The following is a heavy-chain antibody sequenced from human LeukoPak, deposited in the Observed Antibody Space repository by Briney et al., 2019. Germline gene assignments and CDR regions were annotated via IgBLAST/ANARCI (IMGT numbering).Heavy chain of an antibody. D-gene: IGHD3-10*01. V-gene: IGHV3-53*01. CDR2: IYSGGST. CDR3: ARSRGGSGIPDYFDY. J-gene: IGHJ4*02. CDR1: GFTVSSNY. Sequence: GGSLRLSCAASGFTVSSNYMSWVRQAPGKGLEWVSVIYSGGSTYYADSVKGRFTISRDNSKNTLYLQMNSLRAEDTAVYYCARSRGGSGIPDYFDYWGQGTLVTVSS.